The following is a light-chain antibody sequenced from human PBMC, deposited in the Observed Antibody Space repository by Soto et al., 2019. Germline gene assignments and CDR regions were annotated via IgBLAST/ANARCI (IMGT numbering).Light chain of an antibody. J-gene: IGLJ3*02. V-gene: IGLV3-21*02. CDR3: QVWDDSSDHVV. Sequence: SYELNQPPSVSVAPGQTARITCGGNNIGRKSVHWYQQKPGQAPLLVVYDDSDRPSGIPERFSGSNSGNTATLTISRVEAGDEADYYCQVWDDSSDHVVFGGGTKLTVL. CDR1: NIGRKS. CDR2: DDS.